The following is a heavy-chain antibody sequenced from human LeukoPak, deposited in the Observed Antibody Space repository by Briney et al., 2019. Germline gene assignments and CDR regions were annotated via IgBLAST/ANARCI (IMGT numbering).Heavy chain of an antibody. D-gene: IGHD6-19*01. V-gene: IGHV4-59*01. CDR3: ARQTSLMGYSSGLGFNY. Sequence: SETLSLTCTVSGGSISSYYWSWIRQPPGKGLEWIGYIYYSGSTNYNPSLKSRVTISVDTSKNQFSLKLRSVTAADTAVYYCARQTSLMGYSSGLGFNYWGRGALVTASS. CDR1: GGSISSYY. CDR2: IYYSGST. J-gene: IGHJ4*02.